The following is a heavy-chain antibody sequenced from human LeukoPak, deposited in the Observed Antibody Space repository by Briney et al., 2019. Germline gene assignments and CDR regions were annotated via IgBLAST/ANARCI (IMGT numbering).Heavy chain of an antibody. V-gene: IGHV4-59*01. D-gene: IGHD4-23*01. CDR2: IYYSGSA. J-gene: IGHJ4*02. Sequence: SETLSLTCTVSGGSISSYQWSWIRQPPGKGLEWIGNIYYSGSANYNPSLPSRVIISVDTSKNQFSLNLSPVLAADTAVYYCARVGVDYSGNILKYFFDYWGQGTLVTVSS. CDR3: ARVGVDYSGNILKYFFDY. CDR1: GGSISSYQ.